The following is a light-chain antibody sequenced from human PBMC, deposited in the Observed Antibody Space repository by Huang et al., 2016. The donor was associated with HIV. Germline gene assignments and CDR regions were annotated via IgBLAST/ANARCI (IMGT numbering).Light chain of an antibody. J-gene: IGKJ3*01. Sequence: DIQMTQSPTSLSASVGDRVSITCRASQSILNYLNWYQQKPGKAPKVLIYAASTLESGVPSRFSGSGSGTDFTLTISSLQPEDYATYYCQQSYSTPIFTFGPGTKVDIK. V-gene: IGKV1-39*01. CDR2: AAS. CDR1: QSILNY. CDR3: QQSYSTPIFT.